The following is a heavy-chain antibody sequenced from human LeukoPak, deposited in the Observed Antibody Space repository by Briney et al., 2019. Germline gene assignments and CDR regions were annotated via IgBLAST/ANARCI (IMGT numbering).Heavy chain of an antibody. V-gene: IGHV1-2*02. CDR3: ARDRLFSGYCSGGSCSDC. CDR1: GYTFTGYY. Sequence: GASVKVSCKASGYTFTGYYMHWVRQAPGQGLEWMGWINPNSGGTNYAQKFQGRVTMTRDTSISTAYMELSRLRSDDTAVYYCARDRLFSGYCSGGSCSDCWGQGTLVTVSS. CDR2: INPNSGGT. D-gene: IGHD2-15*01. J-gene: IGHJ4*02.